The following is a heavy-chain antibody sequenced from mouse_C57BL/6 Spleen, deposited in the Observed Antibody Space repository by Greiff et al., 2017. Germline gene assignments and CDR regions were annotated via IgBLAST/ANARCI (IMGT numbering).Heavy chain of an antibody. Sequence: QVQLQQPGAELVMPGASVKLSCKASGYTFTSYWMHWVKQRPGQGLEWIGEIDPSDSYTNYNQKFKGKSTLTVDKSSSTAYMQLSSLTSEDSAVYYCARAHYCNYLAMDYWGQGTSVTVSS. CDR3: ARAHYCNYLAMDY. CDR1: GYTFTSYW. J-gene: IGHJ4*01. D-gene: IGHD2-1*01. V-gene: IGHV1-69*01. CDR2: IDPSDSYT.